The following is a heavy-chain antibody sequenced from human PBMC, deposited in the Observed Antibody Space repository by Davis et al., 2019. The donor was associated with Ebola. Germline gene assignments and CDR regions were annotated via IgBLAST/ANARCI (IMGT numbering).Heavy chain of an antibody. Sequence: PGGSLRLSCAASGFTFSSYAMHWVRQAPGKGLEWVAVISYDGSNKYYADSVKGRFTISRDNSKNTLYLQMNSLRAEDTAVYYCANTRGDGDYVLDYWGQGTLVTVSS. V-gene: IGHV3-30*04. J-gene: IGHJ4*02. CDR2: ISYDGSNK. CDR1: GFTFSSYA. D-gene: IGHD4-17*01. CDR3: ANTRGDGDYVLDY.